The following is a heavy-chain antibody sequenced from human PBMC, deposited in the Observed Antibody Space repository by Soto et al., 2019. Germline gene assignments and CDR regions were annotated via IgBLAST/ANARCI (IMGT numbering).Heavy chain of an antibody. CDR2: INHDGSKT. D-gene: IGHD6-13*01. CDR3: VREPWGFSGTWYDY. Sequence: PGGSLRLSCAASQFSFSSYWMHWVRRVPGKGPAWVSRINHDGSKTEYADSVKGRFTISRDNTNNTLYLQMNSLRVEDTAMYYCVREPWGFSGTWYDYWGQGTLVTVSS. CDR1: QFSFSSYW. V-gene: IGHV3-74*01. J-gene: IGHJ4*02.